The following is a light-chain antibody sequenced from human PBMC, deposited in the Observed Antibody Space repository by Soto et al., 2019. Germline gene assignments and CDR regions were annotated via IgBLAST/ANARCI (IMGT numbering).Light chain of an antibody. V-gene: IGKV3-20*01. CDR1: QSVSSS. CDR3: QQYGSSPWT. J-gene: IGKJ1*01. Sequence: EIVMTQSPATLSVSPGERATLSCRASQSVSSSFAWYQQKPGQAPRLLIYGASSRATGSPDRFGGSGSGTDVTLTISRLEPEDFAVYYCQQYGSSPWTFGQGTKVDIK. CDR2: GAS.